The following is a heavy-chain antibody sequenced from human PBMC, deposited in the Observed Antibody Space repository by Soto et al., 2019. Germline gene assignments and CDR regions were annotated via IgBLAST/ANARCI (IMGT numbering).Heavy chain of an antibody. CDR1: GFTFSSYS. CDR3: AREGWRVFGELFIFDY. D-gene: IGHD3-10*02. V-gene: IGHV3-48*01. J-gene: IGHJ4*02. Sequence: AGGSLRLSCAASGFTFSSYSMNWVRQAPGKGLEWVSYISSSSSTIYYADSVKGRFTISRDNAKNSLYLQMNSLRAEDTAVYYCAREGWRVFGELFIFDYWGQGTLVTVSS. CDR2: ISSSSSTI.